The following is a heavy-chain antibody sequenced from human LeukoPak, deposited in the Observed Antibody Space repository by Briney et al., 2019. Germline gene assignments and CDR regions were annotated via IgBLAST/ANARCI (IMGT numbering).Heavy chain of an antibody. CDR1: GFTYSSYA. Sequence: GGSLRLSCAASGFTYSSYAMHWVRQAPGKGLEWVAVISYDGSNKYYADSVKGRFTISRDNSKNTLYLQMNSLRAEDTAVYYCARDFGYYDIREDAFDIWGQGTMVTVSS. CDR2: ISYDGSNK. D-gene: IGHD3-9*01. V-gene: IGHV3-30*04. CDR3: ARDFGYYDIREDAFDI. J-gene: IGHJ3*02.